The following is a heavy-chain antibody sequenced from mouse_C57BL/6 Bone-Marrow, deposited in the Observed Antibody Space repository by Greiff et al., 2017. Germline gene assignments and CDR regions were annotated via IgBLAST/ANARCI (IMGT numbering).Heavy chain of an antibody. V-gene: IGHV1-78*01. Sequence: VQLQQSDAELVKPGASVKISCKVSGYTFTDHTIHWMKQRPEQGLEWIGYIYPRDGSTKYNEKFKGKATLTADKSSSTAYMQLNSLTSEDSAVYFCARKGKPITTVVARSYWYFDVWGTGTTVTVSS. CDR1: GYTFTDHT. CDR3: ARKGKPITTVVARSYWYFDV. D-gene: IGHD1-1*01. J-gene: IGHJ1*03. CDR2: IYPRDGST.